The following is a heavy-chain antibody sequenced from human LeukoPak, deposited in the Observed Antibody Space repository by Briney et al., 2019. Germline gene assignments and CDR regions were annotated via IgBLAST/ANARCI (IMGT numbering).Heavy chain of an antibody. CDR3: ASVPNQTGAEYFQH. CDR2: IYSGGST. CDR1: GFTVSSNY. V-gene: IGHV3-53*01. D-gene: IGHD1-14*01. J-gene: IGHJ1*01. Sequence: PGGSLRLSYAASGFTVSSNYMSWVRQAPGKGLEWVSVIYSGGSTYYADSVKGRFTISRDNSKNTLYLQMNSLRAEDTAVYYCASVPNQTGAEYFQHWGQGTLVTVSS.